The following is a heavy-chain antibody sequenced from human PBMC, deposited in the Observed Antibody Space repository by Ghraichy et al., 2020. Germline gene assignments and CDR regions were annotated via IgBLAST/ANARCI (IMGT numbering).Heavy chain of an antibody. CDR1: GFTFSNYW. D-gene: IGHD6-13*01. J-gene: IGHJ4*02. V-gene: IGHV3-7*01. CDR2: INRDGSDK. CDR3: ARDLEVSSWYFIHY. Sequence: GGSLRLSCAASGFTFSNYWMSWVRQTPGKGLEWVANINRDGSDKNYVDSVKGRFTISRDNAKDSLILQMNSLRAEDTAVYYCARDLEVSSWYFIHYWGQGTLVTVSS.